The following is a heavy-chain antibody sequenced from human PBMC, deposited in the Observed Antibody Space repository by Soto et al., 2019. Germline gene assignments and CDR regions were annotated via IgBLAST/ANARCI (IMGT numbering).Heavy chain of an antibody. CDR3: AKAGVDFWKERYYGMDV. V-gene: IGHV3-30*18. CDR1: GFTFSSYG. J-gene: IGHJ6*02. Sequence: SLRRSCGASGFTFSSYGMDWVRQAPGKGLEWVAVISYDGSNKYYADSVKGRFTISRDNSKNTLYLQMNSLRAEDTAVYYCAKAGVDFWKERYYGMDVWGQGTTVTVSS. D-gene: IGHD3-3*01. CDR2: ISYDGSNK.